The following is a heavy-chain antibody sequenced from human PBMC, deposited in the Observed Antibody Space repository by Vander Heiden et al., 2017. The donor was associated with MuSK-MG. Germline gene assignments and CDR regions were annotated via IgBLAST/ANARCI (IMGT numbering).Heavy chain of an antibody. CDR3: ARHRSGGEGRWWELLLDY. D-gene: IGHD1-26*01. CDR2: IYYSGST. CDR1: GGSISSSSYY. V-gene: IGHV4-39*01. J-gene: IGHJ4*02. Sequence: QLQLQESGPGLVKPSETLSLTCTVSGGSISSSSYYWGWIRQPPGKGLEWIGSIYYSGSTYYNPSLKRRVTISVDTSKNQFSRKLSSVTAAETAVYDCARHRSGGEGRWWELLLDYWGQGTLVTVSS.